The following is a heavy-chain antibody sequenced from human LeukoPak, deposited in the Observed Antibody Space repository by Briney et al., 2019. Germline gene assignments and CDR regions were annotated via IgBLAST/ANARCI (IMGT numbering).Heavy chain of an antibody. CDR1: GFTSSSYS. V-gene: IGHV3-21*01. J-gene: IGHJ4*02. CDR3: ARGPSLIGVAGTWPLDY. CDR2: ISSANSYK. Sequence: GVSLRLSCAASGFTSSSYSMKWVRQAPGKGLEWVSSISSANSYKYYGDSVKGRFTISRDNAKNSLYLQMSSLRAEDTAVYYCARGPSLIGVAGTWPLDYWGQGTLVTVSS. D-gene: IGHD6-19*01.